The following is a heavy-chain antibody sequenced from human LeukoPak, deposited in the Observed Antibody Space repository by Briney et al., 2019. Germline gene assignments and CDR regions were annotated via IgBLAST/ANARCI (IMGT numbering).Heavy chain of an antibody. D-gene: IGHD5/OR15-5a*01. Sequence: GGSLRLSCAASGFTFSSYWMSWVRQPPGKGLEWVSTVTSSGGSTYYSDSVKGRFTISRDNSKNTLYLQMNSLRVEDTAVYYCAKRPGDMVSLDYWGQGTQVTISS. CDR1: GFTFSSYW. CDR3: AKRPGDMVSLDY. J-gene: IGHJ4*02. V-gene: IGHV3-23*01. CDR2: VTSSGGST.